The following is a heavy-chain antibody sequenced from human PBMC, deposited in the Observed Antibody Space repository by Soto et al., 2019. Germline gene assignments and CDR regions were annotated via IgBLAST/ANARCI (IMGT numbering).Heavy chain of an antibody. V-gene: IGHV3-30-3*01. CDR1: GFTFDTYG. D-gene: IGHD1-1*01. CDR3: ARVTPGNNLYYFSGLDV. Sequence: VHLVESGGGVAQPGRSLRLSCVASGFTFDTYGIHWVRQAPGKGLQWVALISYEGSNTYYADSVRGRFTISRDNSKNTLYLQINALRPDDTSVYYCARVTPGNNLYYFSGLDVWGRGTSVTVSS. CDR2: ISYEGSNT. J-gene: IGHJ6*02.